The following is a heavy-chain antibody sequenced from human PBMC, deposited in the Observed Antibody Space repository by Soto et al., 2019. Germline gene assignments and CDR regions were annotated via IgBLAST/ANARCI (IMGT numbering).Heavy chain of an antibody. CDR3: AREGPNSGTADY. CDR2: IIHIFGTA. V-gene: IGHV1-69*06. CDR1: GGTFSSYA. J-gene: IGHJ4*02. Sequence: QVQLVQSGAEVKKPGSSVKVSCKASGGTFSSYAISWVRQAPGHGLEWMGGIIHIFGTANYAQKFQGRVTITADKSTSTAYMELSSLRSEDTAVYYCAREGPNSGTADYWGQGTLVTVSS. D-gene: IGHD1-1*01.